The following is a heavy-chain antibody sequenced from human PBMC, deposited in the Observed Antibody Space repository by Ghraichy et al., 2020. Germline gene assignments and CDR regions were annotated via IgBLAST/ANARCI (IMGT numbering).Heavy chain of an antibody. CDR1: GFTFSSYA. CDR3: ARDRASSEYYYYYGMDV. J-gene: IGHJ6*01. V-gene: IGHV3-30-3*01. Sequence: LSLTCAASGFTFSSYAIHWVCQAPCKGLEWVAVISYDGSNKYYADSVTGRFTISSDNSKTTLYLQMTSLSAEDTAVYYCARDRASSEYYYYYGMDVWAQGTTGTSSS. D-gene: IGHD6-25*01. CDR2: ISYDGSNK.